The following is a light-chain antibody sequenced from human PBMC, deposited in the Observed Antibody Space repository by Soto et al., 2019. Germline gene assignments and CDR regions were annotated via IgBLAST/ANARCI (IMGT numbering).Light chain of an antibody. Sequence: ILLTQSPSSLSASVGDIFTITCRASQGIDTSLAWYQQKPGKAPKLLIYAASNFQSGVPSRFSGSGSGTHFTLTISSLQPEDFATYYCQQLNSYPYPFGQGTRLEIK. V-gene: IGKV1-9*01. CDR2: AAS. CDR3: QQLNSYPYP. CDR1: QGIDTS. J-gene: IGKJ5*01.